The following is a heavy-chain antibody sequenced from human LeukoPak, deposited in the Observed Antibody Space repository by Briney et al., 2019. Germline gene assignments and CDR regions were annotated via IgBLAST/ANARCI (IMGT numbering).Heavy chain of an antibody. CDR2: IIPIFGTA. CDR1: GGTFSSYA. V-gene: IGHV1-69*13. CDR3: ATHLGYCSSTSCFSENWFDP. Sequence: SVKVSCKASGGTFSSYAISWVRQAPGQGLEWMGGIIPIFGTANYAQKFQGRVMITADESTSTAYMELSSLRSEDTAVYYCATHLGYCSSTSCFSENWFDPWGQGTLVTVSS. J-gene: IGHJ5*02. D-gene: IGHD2-2*01.